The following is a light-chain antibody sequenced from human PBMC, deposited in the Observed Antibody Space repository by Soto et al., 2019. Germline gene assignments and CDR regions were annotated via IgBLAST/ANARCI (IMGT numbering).Light chain of an antibody. Sequence: SYELTQPPSVSVAPGQTARITCGGTNIGSKSVHWYQQKPGQAPVLVVYDDSDRPSGIPERFSGSNSGNTATLTISRVEAGDEADYYCQVWESSSDHWVFGGGTQLTVL. J-gene: IGLJ3*02. CDR1: NIGSKS. CDR3: QVWESSSDHWV. CDR2: DDS. V-gene: IGLV3-21*02.